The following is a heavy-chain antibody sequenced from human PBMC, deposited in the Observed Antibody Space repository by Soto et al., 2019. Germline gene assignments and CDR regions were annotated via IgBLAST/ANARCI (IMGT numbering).Heavy chain of an antibody. CDR1: GGSFSGYY. CDR3: AREGIPMPRPRRKRSGMDV. D-gene: IGHD2-2*01. J-gene: IGHJ6*02. Sequence: QVQLQQWGAGLLKPSETLSLTCAVYGGSFSGYYWSWIRQPPGKGLEWIGEINHSGSTNYNPSLKSRVTISVDTSKNQFSLKLSSVTAADTAVYYCAREGIPMPRPRRKRSGMDVWGQGTTVTVSS. V-gene: IGHV4-34*01. CDR2: INHSGST.